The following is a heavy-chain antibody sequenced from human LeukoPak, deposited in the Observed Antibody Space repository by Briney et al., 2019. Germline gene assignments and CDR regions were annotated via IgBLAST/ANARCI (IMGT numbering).Heavy chain of an antibody. CDR1: GFTFSSYN. D-gene: IGHD1-26*01. J-gene: IGHJ4*02. V-gene: IGHV3-21*01. CDR3: ARDLSVGAKPDLGFDY. Sequence: PGGSLRPSCAASGFTFSSYNMNWVRQTPGKGLEWVSSISSSSTYIYYADSLKGRLTISRDNAKNSLYLQMNSLRAEDTAVYFCARDLSVGAKPDLGFDYWGQGTLVTVSS. CDR2: ISSSSTYI.